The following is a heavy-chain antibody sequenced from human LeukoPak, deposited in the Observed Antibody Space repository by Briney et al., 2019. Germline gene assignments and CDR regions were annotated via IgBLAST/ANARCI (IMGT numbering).Heavy chain of an antibody. Sequence: GGSLRLXCAASGFAVSTNYLRWVRRAPGKGLEWVSVIYSDGSTYYTDSVKGRFTISRDNSKNTLYLQMNSLRPEDTAVYYCARDQRSESYYPWGWFDPWGQGTLVTVSS. V-gene: IGHV3-66*02. CDR3: ARDQRSESYYPWGWFDP. J-gene: IGHJ5*02. CDR1: GFAVSTNY. CDR2: IYSDGST. D-gene: IGHD1-26*01.